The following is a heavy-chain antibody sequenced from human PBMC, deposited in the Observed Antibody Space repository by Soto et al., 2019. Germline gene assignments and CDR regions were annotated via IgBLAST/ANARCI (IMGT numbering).Heavy chain of an antibody. J-gene: IGHJ4*02. CDR1: GXTFGDYC. Sequence: GSLRLACAASGXTFGDYCMHWVRQPPGKGPELVSRMTGDGRTTQYADSVKGLFTASRDNANSTLYLQMNSLRAEDTAVYYCATAEVDYWGPGTLGTVS. CDR2: MTGDGRTT. V-gene: IGHV3-74*03. CDR3: ATAEVDY.